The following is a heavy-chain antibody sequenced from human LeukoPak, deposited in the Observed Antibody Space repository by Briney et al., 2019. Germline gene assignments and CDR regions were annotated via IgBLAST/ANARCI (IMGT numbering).Heavy chain of an antibody. J-gene: IGHJ5*02. Sequence: SVKFSCKASRGTFRSYAIRWVRQAPGQGLEWMGGSIPIFGTANYAQNFQGRVTITADECTSTAYIELSSLRSEDTAVYYCARGGRDGYNWFDPWGQGTLVTVSP. CDR2: SIPIFGTA. CDR1: RGTFRSYA. CDR3: ARGGRDGYNWFDP. V-gene: IGHV1-69*13. D-gene: IGHD5-24*01.